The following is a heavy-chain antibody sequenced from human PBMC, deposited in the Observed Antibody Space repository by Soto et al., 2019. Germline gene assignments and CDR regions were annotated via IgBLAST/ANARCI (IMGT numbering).Heavy chain of an antibody. CDR3: ARRYGWAFDI. D-gene: IGHD3-16*01. CDR2: MYHSGST. Sequence: SETLSLTCAVSGGSISSGGYSWSWIRQPPGKGLEWIGYMYHSGSTYYNPSLKSRVTISVDTSKNQFSLKLSSVTAADTAVYYCARRYGWAFDIWGQGTMVT. V-gene: IGHV4-30-2*01. CDR1: GGSISSGGYS. J-gene: IGHJ3*02.